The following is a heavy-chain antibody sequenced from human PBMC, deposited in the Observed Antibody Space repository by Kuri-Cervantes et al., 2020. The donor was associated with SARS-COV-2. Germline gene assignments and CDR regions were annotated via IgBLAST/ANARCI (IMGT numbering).Heavy chain of an antibody. J-gene: IGHJ6*03. CDR2: ILYDGSDK. CDR1: GFSFSRSG. D-gene: IGHD3-10*01. V-gene: IGHV3-33*01. Sequence: YWAASGFSFSRSGMHWVRQAPGKGLEWLAVILYDGSDKFYTDSVKGRFTVSRDNSKNTLYLQMNSLRAEYTAVYYCARGGSGTYFHYFYYYMDVWGKGTTVTGSS. CDR3: ARGGSGTYFHYFYYYMDV.